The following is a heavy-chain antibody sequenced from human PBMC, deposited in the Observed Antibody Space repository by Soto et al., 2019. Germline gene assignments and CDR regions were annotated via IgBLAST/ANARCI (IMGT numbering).Heavy chain of an antibody. CDR3: ATQGFYRMGV. CDR1: GGSISSSSYY. CDR2: IYYSGAT. Sequence: SETLSLTCTVSGGSISSSSYYWRWIRQPPGKGLEWIGSIYYSGATNYNPSLKSRVTTSVDKSKNQFSLKLNSVTAADTAMFYCATQGFYRMGVWGRGTTVTVSS. V-gene: IGHV4-39*07. J-gene: IGHJ6*02.